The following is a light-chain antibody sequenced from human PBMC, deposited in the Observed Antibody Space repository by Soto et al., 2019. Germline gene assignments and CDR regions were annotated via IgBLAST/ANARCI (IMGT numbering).Light chain of an antibody. J-gene: IGKJ2*01. Sequence: DIHMTQSPSSLSASVGDRVTITCRASQSISNYLNWYQQKPGKAPNLLIYIASNLHSGVPSRFSGSGSGTDFTLTISRLQPEDFATYYCQQSYSTPYTFGQGTKLDIK. V-gene: IGKV1-39*01. CDR3: QQSYSTPYT. CDR2: IAS. CDR1: QSISNY.